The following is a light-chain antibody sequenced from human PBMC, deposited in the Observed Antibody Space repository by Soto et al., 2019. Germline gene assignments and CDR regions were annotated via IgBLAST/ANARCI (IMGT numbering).Light chain of an antibody. Sequence: QLVLTQSPSASASLGASVKLTCTLSSGHSSYAIAWHQQQPEKGPRYLMKLNSDGSHSKGDGIPDRFSGSSSGAERYLIISRLQSEDVADYYCQTWGTGIHVFGTGTKVTVL. CDR3: QTWGTGIHV. CDR2: LNSDGSH. CDR1: SGHSSYA. V-gene: IGLV4-69*01. J-gene: IGLJ1*01.